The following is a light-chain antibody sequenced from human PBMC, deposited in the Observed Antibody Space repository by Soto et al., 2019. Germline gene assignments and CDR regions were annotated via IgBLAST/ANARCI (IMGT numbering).Light chain of an antibody. CDR3: QQYGSSPWT. CDR1: QSVSSY. J-gene: IGKJ1*01. CDR2: DAS. V-gene: IGKV3-20*01. Sequence: EIVLSQSPATLSLSPGERATRXCRASQSVSSYLAWYQQKPGQAPRLLIYDASNRATGIPARFSGSGSGTDFTLTISRLEPEDFAVYYCQQYGSSPWTFGQGTKVDIK.